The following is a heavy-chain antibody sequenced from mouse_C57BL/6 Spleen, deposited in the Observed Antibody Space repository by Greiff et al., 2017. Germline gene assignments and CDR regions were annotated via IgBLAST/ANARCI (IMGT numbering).Heavy chain of an antibody. CDR3: VYYYGSSYDYYAMDY. CDR2: IGPGSGST. Sequence: QVQLKQSGAELVKPGASVKISCKASGYTFTDYYINWVKQRPGQGLEWIGKIGPGSGSTYYNEKFKGKATLTADKSSSTAYMQLSSLTSEDSAVYFCVYYYGSSYDYYAMDYWGQGTSVTVSS. V-gene: IGHV1-77*01. D-gene: IGHD1-1*01. CDR1: GYTFTDYY. J-gene: IGHJ4*01.